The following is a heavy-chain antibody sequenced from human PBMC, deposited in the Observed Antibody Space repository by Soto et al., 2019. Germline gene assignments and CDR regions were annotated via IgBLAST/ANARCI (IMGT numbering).Heavy chain of an antibody. V-gene: IGHV4-4*07. J-gene: IGHJ4*02. CDR3: AREGSYSAYNFAHGIQLWSFDF. Sequence: SETLSLTCTVAGGSINTFDGSWVRQPAGKGLEWIGRIFSSGSTSFNPSLESRVAMSVDTSKNHFSLNLSSVTAADMAVYYCAREGSYSAYNFAHGIQLWSFDFWGQGALVTVSS. CDR2: IFSSGST. CDR1: GGSINTFD. D-gene: IGHD5-12*01.